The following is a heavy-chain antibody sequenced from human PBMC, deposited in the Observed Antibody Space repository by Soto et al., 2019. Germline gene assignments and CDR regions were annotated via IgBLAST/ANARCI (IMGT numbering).Heavy chain of an antibody. J-gene: IGHJ5*02. V-gene: IGHV1-46*03. CDR2: INPSGGST. Sequence: ASGKVSCKASGYTFTSYYMHWVRQAPGQGLEWMGIINPSGGSTSYAQKFQGRVTMTRDTSTSTVYMELSSLRSEDTAVYYCAQHHYRPDWFDPWGQGTLVTVSS. CDR3: AQHHYRPDWFDP. D-gene: IGHD1-26*01. CDR1: GYTFTSYY.